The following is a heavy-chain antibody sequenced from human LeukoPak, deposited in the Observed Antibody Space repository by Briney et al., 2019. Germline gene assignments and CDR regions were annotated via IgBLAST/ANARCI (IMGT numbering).Heavy chain of an antibody. V-gene: IGHV4-39*01. CDR3: ARSRGFLEWLSIDY. J-gene: IGHJ4*02. Sequence: SETLSLTCTVSGGSISSSSYYWSWIRQPPGKGLEWIGSIYYSGSTYYNPSLKSRVTIPVDTSKNQFSLKLSSVTAADTAVYYCARSRGFLEWLSIDYWGQGTLVTVSS. D-gene: IGHD3-3*01. CDR1: GGSISSSSYY. CDR2: IYYSGST.